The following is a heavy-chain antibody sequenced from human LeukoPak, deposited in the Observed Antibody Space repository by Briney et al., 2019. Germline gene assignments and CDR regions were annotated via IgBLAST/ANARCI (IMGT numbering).Heavy chain of an antibody. CDR2: FYYSGIT. J-gene: IGHJ5*02. Sequence: PSGTLSLTRSVSGGSITSSSSYWGWIRPPPGKGVGWVGSFYYSGITYYNPSLKSRVTISVDTSKNQFSLRLSSVTAADTAVYYCARDKGYQPSEFDPWGQGTLVTVSS. D-gene: IGHD2-2*01. V-gene: IGHV4-39*07. CDR3: ARDKGYQPSEFDP. CDR1: GGSITSSSSY.